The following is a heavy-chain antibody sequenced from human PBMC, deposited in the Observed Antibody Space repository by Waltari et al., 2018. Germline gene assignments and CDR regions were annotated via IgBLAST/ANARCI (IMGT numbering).Heavy chain of an antibody. CDR2: IKHSGSS. Sequence: QVQLQQGGAGLLKPSETLSLTCAVSGGSFSNYYWSWIRQSPGKGLEWIGEIKHSGSSNVHPPLKMRVTLLLDTSRNQFSLKVRAVTAADAAVYYCSGLRFNYYYYYHMDVWGNGTTVTVSS. D-gene: IGHD3-10*01. CDR1: GGSFSNYY. V-gene: IGHV4-34*01. CDR3: SGLRFNYYYYYHMDV. J-gene: IGHJ6*03.